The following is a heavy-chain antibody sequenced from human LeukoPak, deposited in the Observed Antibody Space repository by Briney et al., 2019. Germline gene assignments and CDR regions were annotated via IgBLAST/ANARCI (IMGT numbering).Heavy chain of an antibody. CDR1: GYTFTSYY. J-gene: IGHJ4*02. Sequence: ASVKVSFKASGYTFTSYYMHWVRQAPGQGLEWMGIINPSGGSTSSAQKFQGRVTMTRDTSTSTVYMELSSLRSEDTAVYYCARVRSSGYPDYWGQGTLVTVSS. V-gene: IGHV1-46*01. CDR3: ARVRSSGYPDY. CDR2: INPSGGST. D-gene: IGHD3-22*01.